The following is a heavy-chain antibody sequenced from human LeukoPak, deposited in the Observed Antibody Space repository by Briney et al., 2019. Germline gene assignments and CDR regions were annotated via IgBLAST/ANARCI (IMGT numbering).Heavy chain of an antibody. CDR2: INWNGGST. CDR1: GFTFDDYG. D-gene: IGHD2-8*01. V-gene: IGHV3-20*04. J-gene: IGHJ4*02. CDR3: ARQRGYCINGVCNGFDY. Sequence: GGSLRLSCAASGFTFDDYGMSWVRQAPGKGLEWVSGINWNGGSTGYADSVKGRFTISRDNAKNSLYLQMNSLRAEDTALYYCARQRGYCINGVCNGFDYWGQGTLVTVSS.